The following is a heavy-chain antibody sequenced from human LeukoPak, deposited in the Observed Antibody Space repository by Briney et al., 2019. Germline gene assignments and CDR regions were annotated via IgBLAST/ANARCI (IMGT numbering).Heavy chain of an antibody. CDR3: ARDWPDRRAGIGDY. J-gene: IGHJ4*02. Sequence: ASVKVPCKASGYTFSRYAISWVRQAPGQGLEWMGWISTYNDNTHYPQKFQGRVTMTTDTSTSTAYMELRSLRSDDTAVYYCARDWPDRRAGIGDYWGQGTLVTVSS. CDR2: ISTYNDNT. V-gene: IGHV1-18*01. CDR1: GYTFSRYA. D-gene: IGHD6-19*01.